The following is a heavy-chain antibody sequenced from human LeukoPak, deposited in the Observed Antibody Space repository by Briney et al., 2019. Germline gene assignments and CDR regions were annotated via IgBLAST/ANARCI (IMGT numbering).Heavy chain of an antibody. CDR3: ARGNYYYDFWSSYHRRYYFDY. J-gene: IGHJ4*02. CDR2: INHSGST. V-gene: IGHV4-34*01. D-gene: IGHD3-3*01. Sequence: SETLSLTCAVYGGSFSGYYWSWIRQPPGKGLEWIGEINHSGSTNYNPSLKSRVTISVDTSKNQFSLKLSSVTAADTAVYYCARGNYYYDFWSSYHRRYYFDYWGQGTLVTVSS. CDR1: GGSFSGYY.